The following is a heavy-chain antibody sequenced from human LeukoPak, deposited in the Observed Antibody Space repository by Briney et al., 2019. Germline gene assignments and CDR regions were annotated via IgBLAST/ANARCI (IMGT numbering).Heavy chain of an antibody. CDR1: GGTLSSYA. V-gene: IGHV1-69*05. CDR3: ARKITMVGVTNTYNCFDP. J-gene: IGHJ5*02. CDR2: IIAIFGTA. Sequence: VSSVKVSCKASGGTLSSYAISWVRQAPGQGLEWMGRIIAIFGTANYAQKFQGRVTITTDESTSTAYTELSSLRSEDTAVYYCARKITMVGVTNTYNCFDPWGQGTLLTVSS. D-gene: IGHD3-10*01.